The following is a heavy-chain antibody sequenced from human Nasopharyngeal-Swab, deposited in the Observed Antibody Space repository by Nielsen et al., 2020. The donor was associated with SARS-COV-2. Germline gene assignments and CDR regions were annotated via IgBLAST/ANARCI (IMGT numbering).Heavy chain of an antibody. V-gene: IGHV3-23*01. CDR3: TTVWELLSH. Sequence: SLKISCAASGFTFSNSAMSWVRQAPGKGLEWVSTISVSGGSTYYADSVKGRFTISRDNSKNTLYLQMNSLKTEDTAVYYCTTVWELLSHWGQGTLVTVSS. D-gene: IGHD1-26*01. CDR2: ISVSGGST. CDR1: GFTFSNSA. J-gene: IGHJ4*02.